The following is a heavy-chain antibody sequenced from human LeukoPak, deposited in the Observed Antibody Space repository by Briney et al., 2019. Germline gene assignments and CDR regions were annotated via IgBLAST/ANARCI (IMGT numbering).Heavy chain of an antibody. CDR2: IYNSGST. J-gene: IGHJ4*02. D-gene: IGHD3-10*01. CDR1: GGSFSGSN. Sequence: SETLSLTCAVYGGSFSGSNWSWIRQPPGKGLEWIGEIYNSGSTIYNPSLKSRVTISVDTSKNQFSLKLSSVTAADTAVYYCARLTSGHFDYWGQGTLVTVSS. CDR3: ARLTSGHFDY. V-gene: IGHV4-34*01.